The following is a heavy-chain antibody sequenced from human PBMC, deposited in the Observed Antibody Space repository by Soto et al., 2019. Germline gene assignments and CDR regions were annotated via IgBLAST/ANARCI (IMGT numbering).Heavy chain of an antibody. J-gene: IGHJ4*02. CDR1: GGTFSSYT. CDR2: IIPILGIA. V-gene: IGHV1-69*02. CDR3: ASLGNSGSYDSSGYYSRAGDY. D-gene: IGHD3-22*01. Sequence: QVQLVQSGAEVKKPGSSVKVSCKASGGTFSSYTISWVRQAPGQGLEWMGRIIPILGIANYAQKFQGRVRITADKSTSTAYMELSSLRSEDTAVYYCASLGNSGSYDSSGYYSRAGDYWGQGTLVTVSS.